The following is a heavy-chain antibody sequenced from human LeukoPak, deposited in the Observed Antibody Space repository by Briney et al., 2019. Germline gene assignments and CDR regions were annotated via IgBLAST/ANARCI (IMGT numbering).Heavy chain of an antibody. CDR3: AKDPRRAHLS. CDR2: ISGRGGST. CDR1: GFTFSSYA. D-gene: IGHD3-16*01. J-gene: IGHJ4*02. V-gene: IGHV3-23*01. Sequence: GGSLGLSCAVSGFTFSSYAMSWVRQAPGKGMKWVSAISGRGGSTYYADSVKGRFTISRDNSKNTLYLQMNSLRAEDTAVYYCAKDPRRAHLSWGQGTLVTVSS.